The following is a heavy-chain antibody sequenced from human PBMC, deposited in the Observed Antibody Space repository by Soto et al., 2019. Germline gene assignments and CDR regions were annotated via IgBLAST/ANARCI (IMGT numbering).Heavy chain of an antibody. V-gene: IGHV1-69*18. CDR1: GDTFRNYA. CDR2: IIPLFST. CDR3: ARDPGIAVVGRGTSFEN. D-gene: IGHD6-19*01. J-gene: IGHJ4*02. Sequence: QVQLVQSGAEVKKPGSSVKVSCKASGDTFRNYAFTWVRQAPGQGLERMGTIIPLFSTRYAQKFQGRVTMTADESTSTVYMDLSSLKSDDTAVYYCARDPGIAVVGRGTSFENWGQATLVTVSS.